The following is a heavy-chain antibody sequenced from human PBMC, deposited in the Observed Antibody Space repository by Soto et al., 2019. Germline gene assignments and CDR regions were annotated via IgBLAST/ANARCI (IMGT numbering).Heavy chain of an antibody. J-gene: IGHJ4*02. CDR1: GGSFTTYT. D-gene: IGHD2-8*01. V-gene: IGHV1-69*13. CDR3: ARDGNGNSLAY. CDR2: IIPIFGAA. Sequence: SVKVSCKASGGSFTTYTISWVRQAPGQGLEWMAGIIPIFGAAKSAPRFQGRVALTADESTRTVYMELSGLRSDDTAIYYCARDGNGNSLAYWGQGIQVTVSS.